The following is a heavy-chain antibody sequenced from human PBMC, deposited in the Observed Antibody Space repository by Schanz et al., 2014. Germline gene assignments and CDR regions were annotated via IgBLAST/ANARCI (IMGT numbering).Heavy chain of an antibody. CDR1: GFTFSSYG. Sequence: QVQLVESGGGVVQFGRSLRLSCVASGFTFSSYGMHWVRQAPGKGLEWVAVIWYDENNKYYADSVKGRFTMSRDNARNSLYLHMNTLGAEDTAVYYCARPRFDYGEVDYWGQGTLVTVSS. D-gene: IGHD4-17*01. J-gene: IGHJ4*02. CDR2: IWYDENNK. V-gene: IGHV3-33*01. CDR3: ARPRFDYGEVDY.